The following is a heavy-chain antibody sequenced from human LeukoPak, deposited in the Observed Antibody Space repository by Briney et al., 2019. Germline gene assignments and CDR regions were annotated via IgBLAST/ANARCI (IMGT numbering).Heavy chain of an antibody. V-gene: IGHV3-23*01. CDR1: GFTFSSYA. Sequence: GGSLRLSCAASGFTFSSYAMSWVRQAPGKGLEWVSSISGSGGSTYYADSVKGRFTISRDNSKNTLYLQMNSLRAEDTAVYYCAKDPLATVTIFDYWGQGTLVTVSS. CDR3: AKDPLATVTIFDY. D-gene: IGHD4-17*01. CDR2: ISGSGGST. J-gene: IGHJ4*02.